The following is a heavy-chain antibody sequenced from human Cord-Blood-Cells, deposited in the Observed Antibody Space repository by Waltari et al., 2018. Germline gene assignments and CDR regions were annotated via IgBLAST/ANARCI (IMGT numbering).Heavy chain of an antibody. Sequence: EVQRVEAGGGLAQPGGSLCLSWSASGFTFVSYWLRLVSQAPGKGLEWVVNIKQDGSGKYYVDSGNGRFTISRDNAKNSLYLQMNSLRAEDTAVYYCAREAVAGKYYFDYWGQGTLVTVSS. D-gene: IGHD6-19*01. J-gene: IGHJ4*02. CDR1: GFTFVSYW. CDR3: AREAVAGKYYFDY. V-gene: IGHV3-7*01. CDR2: IKQDGSGK.